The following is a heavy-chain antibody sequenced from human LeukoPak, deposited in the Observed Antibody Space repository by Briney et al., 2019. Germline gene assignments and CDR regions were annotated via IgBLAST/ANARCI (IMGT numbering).Heavy chain of an antibody. V-gene: IGHV4-59*01. CDR2: LYYSGST. Sequence: PSETLSLTRTVSGGSISTYYWSWVRQPPGKRLEWIGSLYYSGSTNYNPSLKSRVTISVDTSRNHFSLKLSSVTAADTAVYYCARSRIVGDGYSYGYWGPGTLVTVSS. CDR3: ARSRIVGDGYSYGY. J-gene: IGHJ4*02. CDR1: GGSISTYY. D-gene: IGHD5-24*01.